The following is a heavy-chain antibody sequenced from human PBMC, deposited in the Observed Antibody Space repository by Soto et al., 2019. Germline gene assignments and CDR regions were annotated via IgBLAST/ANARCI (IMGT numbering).Heavy chain of an antibody. V-gene: IGHV1-2*02. J-gene: IGHJ4*02. CDR2: INPTSGGT. CDR1: GYTFPGNY. Sequence: ASVKVSCKASGYTFPGNYMHWVRQAPGQGLEWMALINPTSGGTNYAQKFQGRVTMTWNTSISTAYMELSRLRSDDTAIYYCARGYCSSSGCSHYFDYWGQGTLVTVS. CDR3: ARGYCSSSGCSHYFDY. D-gene: IGHD2-2*01.